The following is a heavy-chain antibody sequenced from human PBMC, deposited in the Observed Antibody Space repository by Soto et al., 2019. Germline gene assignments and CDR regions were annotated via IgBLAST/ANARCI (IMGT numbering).Heavy chain of an antibody. CDR3: VRVGIVARPY. Sequence: EVQMVESGGGLVQPGGSLRLSCEVSGLTFSKFEMTWVRQAPGQGLEWVSSISSDGATIYYADSVKGRFTISRDKDKNLLYLQMNSLKGEDTATYYCVRVGIVARPYWGQGTPVTVSS. CDR1: GLTFSKFE. D-gene: IGHD2-21*01. CDR2: ISSDGATI. V-gene: IGHV3-48*03. J-gene: IGHJ4*02.